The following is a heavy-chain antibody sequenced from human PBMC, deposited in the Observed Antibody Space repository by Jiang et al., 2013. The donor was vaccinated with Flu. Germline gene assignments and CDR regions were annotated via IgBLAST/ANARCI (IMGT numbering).Heavy chain of an antibody. CDR1: GVSIEIPTT. CDR2: IYTGGTT. Sequence: TCTVSGVSIEIPTTGAGFARSQGRAWSGLGYIYTGGTTYYDPSLKSRLSISVDTSKNQFSLNVTSVTAADTAVYYCAAYGGNSATEYFHLWGQGTLVSVSS. CDR3: AAYGGNSATEYFHL. D-gene: IGHD4-23*01. J-gene: IGHJ1*01. V-gene: IGHV4-31*03.